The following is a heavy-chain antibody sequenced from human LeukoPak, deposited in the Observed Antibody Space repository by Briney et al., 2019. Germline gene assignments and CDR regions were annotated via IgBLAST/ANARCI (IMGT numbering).Heavy chain of an antibody. CDR1: GLIFRSYA. V-gene: IGHV3-33*08. CDR2: IWSDGSNK. CDR3: ARDSEGRVYCGMDV. D-gene: IGHD1-14*01. J-gene: IGHJ6*02. Sequence: QSGGSLRLSCAASGLIFRSYAMSWVRQAPGKGLEWVALIWSDGSNKYYADSLRGRFTISRDNSKNTLFLEMNSLRAEDTAVYYCARDSEGRVYCGMDVWGQGTTVTVSS.